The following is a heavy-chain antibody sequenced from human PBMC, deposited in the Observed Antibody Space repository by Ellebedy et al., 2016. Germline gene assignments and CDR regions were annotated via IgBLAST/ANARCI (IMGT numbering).Heavy chain of an antibody. CDR2: IYWNDDK. CDR1: GFSLSTSGLC. V-gene: IGHV2-5*04. Sequence: SGPTLVKPTQTLTLTCTFSGFSLSTSGLCVGWVRQPPGKALEWLTFIYWNDDKRYSPSLKTRLTNAKDTSKNQVVLTVTNVDPADTGTYFCVYRSSDTKVDNWGQGTLVIASS. D-gene: IGHD4-11*01. CDR3: VYRSSDTKVDN. J-gene: IGHJ4*02.